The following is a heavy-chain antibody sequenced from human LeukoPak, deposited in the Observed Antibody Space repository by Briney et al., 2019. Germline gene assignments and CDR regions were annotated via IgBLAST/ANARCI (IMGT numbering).Heavy chain of an antibody. J-gene: IGHJ4*02. Sequence: GGSLRLSCAASGFTFSSYEMNWVRQAPGKGLEWVGFIRSKAYGGTTEYAASVKGRFTISRDDSKSIAYLQMNSLKTEDTAVYYCTTAAGTFYFDYWGQGTLVTVSS. CDR2: IRSKAYGGTT. D-gene: IGHD6-13*01. CDR3: TTAAGTFYFDY. V-gene: IGHV3-49*04. CDR1: GFTFSSYE.